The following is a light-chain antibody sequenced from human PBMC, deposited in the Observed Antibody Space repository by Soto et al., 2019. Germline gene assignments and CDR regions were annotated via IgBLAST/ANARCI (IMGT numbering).Light chain of an antibody. Sequence: EIVMTQSPATLSVSPGERATLSCRASHRVSSYLAWYQQKPGQAPRLLIYATSTRAAGIPARFSASGSGTDFTLTISDVQPEDFALYYCHQRQSWPRTFGQGTKVDI. CDR1: HRVSSY. CDR3: HQRQSWPRT. V-gene: IGKV3-11*01. CDR2: ATS. J-gene: IGKJ1*01.